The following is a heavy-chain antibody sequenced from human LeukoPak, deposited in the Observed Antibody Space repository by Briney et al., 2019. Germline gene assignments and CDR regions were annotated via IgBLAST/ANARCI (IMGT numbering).Heavy chain of an antibody. CDR3: AKDSNRGWHYYYYYYMDV. V-gene: IGHV3-23*01. CDR1: GFTFSSYA. J-gene: IGHJ6*03. CDR2: ISGSGGST. D-gene: IGHD6-19*01. Sequence: GGSLRLSCAASGFTFSSYAMSWVRQAPGKGLEWVSAISGSGGSTYYADSVKGRFTISRDNSKNTLYLQMSSLRAEDTAVYYCAKDSNRGWHYYYYYYMDVWGKGTTVTVSS.